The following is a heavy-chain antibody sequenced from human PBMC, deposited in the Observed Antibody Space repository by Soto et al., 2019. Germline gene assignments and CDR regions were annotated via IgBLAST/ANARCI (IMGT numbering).Heavy chain of an antibody. Sequence: SVKVSCKASGGTFSSYAISWVRQAPGQGLEWMGGIIPIFGTANYAQKFQGRVTITADESTSTAYMELSSMRSEDTAAYYCARADSLFPYYYYGMDVWGQGTTVTVSS. J-gene: IGHJ6*02. CDR3: ARADSLFPYYYYGMDV. CDR1: GGTFSSYA. CDR2: IIPIFGTA. V-gene: IGHV1-69*13. D-gene: IGHD2-15*01.